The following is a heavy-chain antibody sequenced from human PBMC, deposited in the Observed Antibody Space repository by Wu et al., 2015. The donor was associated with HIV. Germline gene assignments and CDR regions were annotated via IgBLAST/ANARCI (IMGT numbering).Heavy chain of an antibody. Sequence: QVQLVQSGPEAKRPGASVKVSCKASYILTSYPIAWVRQAPGQRLEWMGWMAPSSGHIQPAQKFQGRIYMSTNNSAHTAYMELRSLTSDDTAIYFCAKVEFDSEYYTWFDVWGQGTLVTVSS. V-gene: IGHV1-18*01. CDR3: AKVEFDSEYYTWFDV. CDR1: YILTSYP. J-gene: IGHJ5*01. CDR2: MAPSSGHI. D-gene: IGHD2/OR15-2a*01.